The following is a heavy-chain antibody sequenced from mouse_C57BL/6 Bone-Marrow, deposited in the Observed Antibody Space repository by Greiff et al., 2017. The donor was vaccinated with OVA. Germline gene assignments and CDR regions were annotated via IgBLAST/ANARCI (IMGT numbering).Heavy chain of an antibody. CDR1: GYPFTSYW. J-gene: IGHJ3*01. CDR2: IHPNSGST. Sequence: VQLQQPGAELVKPGASVKLSCKASGYPFTSYWMPWVKQRPGPGLEWIGMIHPNSGSTNYNEKFKSKATLTVDKSSSTAYMQLSSLTSEDSAVYYCAREVYSLRAYWGQGTLVTVSA. D-gene: IGHD1-1*01. CDR3: AREVYSLRAY. V-gene: IGHV1-64*01.